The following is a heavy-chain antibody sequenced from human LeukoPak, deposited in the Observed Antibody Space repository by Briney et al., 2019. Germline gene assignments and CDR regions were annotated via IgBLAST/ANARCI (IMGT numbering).Heavy chain of an antibody. CDR1: GFTFSSYG. CDR2: ISGSGGST. Sequence: QPGGSLRLSCAASGFTFSSYGMSWVRQAPGKGLEWVSAISGSGGSTYYADSVKGRFTISRDNSKNTLYLQMNSLRAEDTAVYYCAKEGGNLYYYYMDVWGKGTTVTISS. CDR3: AKEGGNLYYYYMDV. V-gene: IGHV3-23*01. D-gene: IGHD1-7*01. J-gene: IGHJ6*03.